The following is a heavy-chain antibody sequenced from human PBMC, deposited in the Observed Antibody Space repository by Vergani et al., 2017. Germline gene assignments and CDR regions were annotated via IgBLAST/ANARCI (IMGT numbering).Heavy chain of an antibody. CDR3: AREIEYSSSSRFDY. D-gene: IGHD6-6*01. V-gene: IGHV3-48*03. J-gene: IGHJ4*02. CDR2: ISSSGSTI. CDR1: GFTFSSYE. Sequence: EVQLVESGGGLVQPGGSLRLSCAASGFTFSSYEMNWVRQAPGKGLEWVSYISSSGSTIYYADSVKGRFTISRDNAKNSLYLQMNSLRAEDTAVYYCAREIEYSSSSRFDYWGQGTLVTVSS.